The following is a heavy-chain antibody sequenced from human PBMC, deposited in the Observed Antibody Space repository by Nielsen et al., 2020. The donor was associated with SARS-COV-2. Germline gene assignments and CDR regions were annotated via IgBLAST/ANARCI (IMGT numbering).Heavy chain of an antibody. D-gene: IGHD1-26*01. CDR3: AKDLSIVGATTRAGFDY. J-gene: IGHJ4*02. Sequence: WVRQAPGQGLEWMGRIIPILGIANYAQKFQGRVTITADKSTSTAYMELSSLRSEDTAVYYCAKDLSIVGATTRAGFDYWGQGTLVTVSS. CDR2: IIPILGIA. V-gene: IGHV1-69*04.